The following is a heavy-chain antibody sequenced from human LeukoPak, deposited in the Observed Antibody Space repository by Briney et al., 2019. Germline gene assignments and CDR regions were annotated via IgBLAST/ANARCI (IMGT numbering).Heavy chain of an antibody. V-gene: IGHV3-72*01. CDR1: GFTFSSYE. CDR3: TRHYFSD. CDR2: TSSKADSYTT. D-gene: IGHD2-15*01. Sequence: GGSLRLSCEASGFTFSSYEMNWVRQAPGKGLEWIGRTSSKADSYTTYYAASVRGRFSISRDDSQNLLYLQMNSLKAEDTAVYYCTRHYFSDWGQGTLVTVSS. J-gene: IGHJ4*02.